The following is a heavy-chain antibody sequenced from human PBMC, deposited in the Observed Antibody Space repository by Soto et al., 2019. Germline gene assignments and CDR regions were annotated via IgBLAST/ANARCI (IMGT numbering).Heavy chain of an antibody. CDR1: GGSISSSNW. D-gene: IGHD3-9*01. CDR3: ARDTTYYDILTGYYRSLDY. CDR2: IYHSGST. J-gene: IGHJ4*02. Sequence: SETLSLTCAFCGGSISSSNWGSCVRQPPGKGLEWIGEIYHSGSTNYNPSLKSLVTISVDKSKNQFSLKLSSVTAADTAVYYCARDTTYYDILTGYYRSLDYWGQGTLVTVSS. V-gene: IGHV4-4*02.